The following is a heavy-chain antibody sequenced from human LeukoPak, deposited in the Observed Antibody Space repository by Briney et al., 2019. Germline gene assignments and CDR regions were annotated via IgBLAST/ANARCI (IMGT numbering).Heavy chain of an antibody. V-gene: IGHV3-43*02. J-gene: IGHJ1*01. Sequence: GGSLRLSCAASGFTFDDYAMHWVRHAPGKGLEWVSLISGDGGSKYYADSVKGRFTISRDNSKNSLYMQMYSLRTEDTALYYRAKDIVEATHAEYFQQGGQGTVVTVSS. CDR2: ISGDGGSK. CDR3: AKDIVEATHAEYFQQ. CDR1: GFTFDDYA. D-gene: IGHD1-26*01.